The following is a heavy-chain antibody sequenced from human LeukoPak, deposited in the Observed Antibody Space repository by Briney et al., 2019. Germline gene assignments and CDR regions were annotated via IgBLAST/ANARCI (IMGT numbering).Heavy chain of an antibody. CDR1: GYSMSSGYY. CDR2: IYHSGSA. V-gene: IGHV4-38-2*02. D-gene: IGHD3-22*01. J-gene: IGHJ4*02. Sequence: SETLSLTCTVSGYSMSSGYYWGWLRQPPGKGLEWIGSIYHSGSAYYNPSLKSRVTISVDTSKNNFSLKLSSVTAADTAVYYCARGLSYYDSSGYYYVFYFDYWGQGTPVSVSS. CDR3: ARGLSYYDSSGYYYVFYFDY.